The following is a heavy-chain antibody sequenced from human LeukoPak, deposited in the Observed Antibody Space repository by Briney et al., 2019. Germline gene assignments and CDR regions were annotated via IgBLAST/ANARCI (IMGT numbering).Heavy chain of an antibody. CDR2: ISGSGGST. CDR1: GFTFSSYA. Sequence: GSLRLSCAASGFTFSSYAMSWVRQAPGKGLEWVSAISGSGGSTYYADSVKGRFTISRDNSKNTLYLQMNSLRAEDTAVYYCAKDGVYDSSGYYYASTLEYYFDYWGRGTLVTVSS. V-gene: IGHV3-23*01. J-gene: IGHJ4*02. CDR3: AKDGVYDSSGYYYASTLEYYFDY. D-gene: IGHD3-22*01.